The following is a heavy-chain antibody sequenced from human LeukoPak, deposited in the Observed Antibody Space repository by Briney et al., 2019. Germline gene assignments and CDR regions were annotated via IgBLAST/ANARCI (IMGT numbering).Heavy chain of an antibody. J-gene: IGHJ4*02. CDR1: GGSISSSSYY. CDR2: LYYSGSN. D-gene: IGHD3-9*01. CDR3: ARPLNYDILTSYGY. V-gene: IGHV4-39*01. Sequence: SETLSLTCTVSGGSISSSSYYWGWIRQPPGKGLEWIGSLYYSGSNYYNPSLKSRVTISVDTSKNQFSLKLSSVTAADTAVYYCARPLNYDILTSYGYWGQGTLVTVSS.